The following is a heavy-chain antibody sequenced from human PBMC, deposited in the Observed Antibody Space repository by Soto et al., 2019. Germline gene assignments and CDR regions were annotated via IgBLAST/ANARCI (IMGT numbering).Heavy chain of an antibody. D-gene: IGHD6-13*01. V-gene: IGHV4-59*01. CDR2: IYYSGST. Sequence: PSETLSLTCTVSGGSISSYYWCWIRQPPGKGLEWIGYIYYSGSTNYNPSLKSRVTISVDTSKNQFSLKLSSVTAADTAVYYCAATGYSSSWTGGQIDYWGQGTLVTVS. J-gene: IGHJ4*02. CDR1: GGSISSYY. CDR3: AATGYSSSWTGGQIDY.